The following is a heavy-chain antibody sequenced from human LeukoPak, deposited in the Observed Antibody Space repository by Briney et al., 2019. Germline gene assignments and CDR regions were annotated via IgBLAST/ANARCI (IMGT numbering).Heavy chain of an antibody. V-gene: IGHV3-23*01. Sequence: GGSLRLSCTASGFSFCSYDMTWVRQAPGKGLEWVSSISGSGDSPYYADSVKGRFTISRDNSKNTLYLQMNSLRAEDTAIYYCATLIAVAGRRVSDYWGQGTLVTVSS. CDR2: ISGSGDSP. CDR3: ATLIAVAGRRVSDY. D-gene: IGHD6-19*01. CDR1: GFSFCSYD. J-gene: IGHJ4*02.